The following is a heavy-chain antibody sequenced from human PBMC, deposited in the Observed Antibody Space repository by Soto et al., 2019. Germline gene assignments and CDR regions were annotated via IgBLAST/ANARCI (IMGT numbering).Heavy chain of an antibody. V-gene: IGHV4-4*02. J-gene: IGHJ4*02. D-gene: IGHD6-13*01. CDR3: ARYNAASGTYYFDF. CDR2: INHRGSA. CDR1: GASVSSTYW. Sequence: SETLSLTCAVSGASVSSTYWWSWVRQPPGKGPEWIGEINHRGSANYNPSLKSRVTISVDISKSQFSLRLTSVTAADTAVYYCARYNAASGTYYFDFRGQGALVTVPS.